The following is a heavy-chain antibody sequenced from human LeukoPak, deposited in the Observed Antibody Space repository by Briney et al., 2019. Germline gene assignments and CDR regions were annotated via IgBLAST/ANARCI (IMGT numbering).Heavy chain of an antibody. CDR3: ARAEGSGYYDLWYNY. CDR1: GFTFSTYD. D-gene: IGHD3-22*01. J-gene: IGHJ4*02. V-gene: IGHV3-13*01. CDR2: IGNAGDT. Sequence: GGSLRLSCAASGFTFSTYDMHWVRQATGKGLEWLSGIGNAGDTYYSGSVEERFTVSRDNAKNPLYLQMNSLRVGDTAVYYCARAEGSGYYDLWYNYWGQGTLVTVSS.